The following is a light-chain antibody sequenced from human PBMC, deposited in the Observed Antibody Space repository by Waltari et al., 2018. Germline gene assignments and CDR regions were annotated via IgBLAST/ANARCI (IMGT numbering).Light chain of an antibody. CDR2: GGS. V-gene: IGKV1-5*01. CDR3: QRYNSYSNT. Sequence: DIQMTQSPSTLSASVGDRVTITCQASQNINTYLAWYQHQPGKAPKLLIYGGSTLESGVPLRFSGSGSGTEFTLTISSLQPDDFATYYCQRYNSYSNTFGQGTKLEIK. J-gene: IGKJ2*01. CDR1: QNINTY.